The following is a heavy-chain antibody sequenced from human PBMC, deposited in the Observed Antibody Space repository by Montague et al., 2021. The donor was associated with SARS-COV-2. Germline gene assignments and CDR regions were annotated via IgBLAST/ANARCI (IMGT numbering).Heavy chain of an antibody. V-gene: IGHV4-59*12. CDR1: GGSISSYY. J-gene: IGHJ4*02. CDR2: IYYSGST. D-gene: IGHD2-21*01. Sequence: SETLSLTCTVSGGSISSYYWSWIRQPPGKGLEWIGYIYYSGSTNYNPSLKSRVTISVDTSKNQFSLKLSSVTAADTAVYYCAREVRGRIVVVIAIPYYYFDYWGQGTLVTVS. CDR3: AREVRGRIVVVIAIPYYYFDY.